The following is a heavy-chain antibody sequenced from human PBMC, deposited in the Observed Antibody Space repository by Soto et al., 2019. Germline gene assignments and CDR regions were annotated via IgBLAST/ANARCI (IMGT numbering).Heavy chain of an antibody. J-gene: IGHJ4*02. D-gene: IGHD3-3*01. CDR2: SNTSGGST. Sequence: QVQLVQSGAEVKKPGASVKVSCKASGYTFTSYYMHWVRQAPGRGLEWMGISNTSGGSTSYAQKFQGRVTMTRDTSTSTVYMELSSLRSEETAVYYCARAGDYVFWSGYHWSQGTLVTVSS. CDR1: GYTFTSYY. CDR3: ARAGDYVFWSGYH. V-gene: IGHV1-46*01.